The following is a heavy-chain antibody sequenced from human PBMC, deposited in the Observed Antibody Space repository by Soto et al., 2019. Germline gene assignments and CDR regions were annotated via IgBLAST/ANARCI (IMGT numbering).Heavy chain of an antibody. CDR3: ARDAGINYDFWSGRYYYYYMDV. CDR2: ISSSSSYI. J-gene: IGHJ6*03. V-gene: IGHV3-21*01. D-gene: IGHD3-3*01. CDR1: GFTFSSYS. Sequence: GVSLRLSCAASGFTFSSYSMNWVCQAPGKGLEWVSSISSSSSYIYYADSVKGRFTISRDNAKNSLYLQMNSLRAEDTAVYYCARDAGINYDFWSGRYYYYYMDVWGKGTTVTVSS.